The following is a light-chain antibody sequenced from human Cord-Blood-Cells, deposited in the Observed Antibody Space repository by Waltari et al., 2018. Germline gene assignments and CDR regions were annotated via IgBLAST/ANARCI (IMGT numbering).Light chain of an antibody. CDR2: WAS. J-gene: IGKJ3*01. Sequence: DIVMTQSPDSLAVSLGERATINCTSSQSVLYSSNNKNYLAWYHQKPGQPPKLPIYWASTRQSGVPDRFSGSGSGTDFTLTISSLQAEDGAVYYCQQYYSTPFTFGPGTKVDIK. CDR1: QSVLYSSNNKNY. CDR3: QQYYSTPFT. V-gene: IGKV4-1*01.